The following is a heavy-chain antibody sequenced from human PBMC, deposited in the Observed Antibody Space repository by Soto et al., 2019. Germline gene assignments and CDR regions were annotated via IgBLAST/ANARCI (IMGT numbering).Heavy chain of an antibody. J-gene: IGHJ6*02. CDR2: INHSGST. Sequence: PSETLSLTCAVYGGSFSGYYWSWIRQPPGKGLEWIGEINHSGSTNYNPSLESRVTISVDTSKNQFSLKLSSVTAADTAVYYCARALGYDFWSGYSYYYYYGMDVWGQGTTVTVSS. CDR1: GGSFSGYY. V-gene: IGHV4-34*01. CDR3: ARALGYDFWSGYSYYYYYGMDV. D-gene: IGHD3-3*01.